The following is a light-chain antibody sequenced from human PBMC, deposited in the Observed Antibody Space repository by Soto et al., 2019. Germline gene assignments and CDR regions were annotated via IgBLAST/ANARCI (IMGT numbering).Light chain of an antibody. Sequence: QSALTQPASVSGSPGQSITISCTGTSIDVGGYNYVSWYQQHPGKAPKLMIYDVSNRPSGVSNRFSGPKSGNTASLTISGLQAEDEADYYCSSYTSSSTLEVVFGGGTKLTVL. J-gene: IGLJ2*01. V-gene: IGLV2-14*01. CDR3: SSYTSSSTLEVV. CDR2: DVS. CDR1: SIDVGGYNY.